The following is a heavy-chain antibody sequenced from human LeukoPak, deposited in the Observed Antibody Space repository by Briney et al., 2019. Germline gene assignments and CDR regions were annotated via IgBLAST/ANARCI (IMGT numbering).Heavy chain of an antibody. CDR2: IYHRGST. CDR3: ARGIVGSTPAWFDP. Sequence: SETLSLTCTVSGYSINSGYYWGWIRQPPGKGLEWIGIIYHRGSTYYNPSLKSRVTISVDRSKNQFSLKLSSVTAADTAVYYCARGIVGSTPAWFDPWGQGTLVTVSS. D-gene: IGHD2-15*01. V-gene: IGHV4-38-2*02. CDR1: GYSINSGYY. J-gene: IGHJ5*02.